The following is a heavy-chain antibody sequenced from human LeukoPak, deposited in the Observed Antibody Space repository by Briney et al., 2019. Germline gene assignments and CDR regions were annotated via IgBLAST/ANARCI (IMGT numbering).Heavy chain of an antibody. V-gene: IGHV4-4*08. J-gene: IGHJ4*02. Sequence: SETLCLTCTVSGGSINSHYWSWIRQPPGKGLQWIGDIYNRERTNYNPSPGSRVTISVDTSKNQLSLKLTSVLAADTAMYYCVRRDNTGWNYFDHWGQGILVTVSS. D-gene: IGHD6-19*01. CDR1: GGSINSHY. CDR3: VRRDNTGWNYFDH. CDR2: IYNRERT.